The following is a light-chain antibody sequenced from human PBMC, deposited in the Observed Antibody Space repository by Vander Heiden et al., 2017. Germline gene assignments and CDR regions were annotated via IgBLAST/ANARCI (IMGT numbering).Light chain of an antibody. CDR1: QDISNY. J-gene: IGKJ3*01. CDR2: DAS. CDR3: QQYDNHPCT. Sequence: DIQITPSPSSLSASVGDRVTITCQASQDISNYLNWYQQKPGKAPKLLIYDASNLETGVPSRFSGSGSGTDFTFTISSLQPEDIATYYCQQYDNHPCTFGHGTKVDIK. V-gene: IGKV1-33*01.